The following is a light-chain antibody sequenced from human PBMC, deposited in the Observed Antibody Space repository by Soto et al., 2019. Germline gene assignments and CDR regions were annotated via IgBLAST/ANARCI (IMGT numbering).Light chain of an antibody. V-gene: IGKV3-20*01. J-gene: IGKJ1*01. Sequence: EIVWTQSPGTLSLSPGERDTLSCRASQSVSSNYLAWYQQKTGQPPRLLIYGASSRATVIPDRFGGSGSGTEFTLTLSRLEPEDCAVYYCQHDGNSPWTFGHGTKVQIK. CDR2: GAS. CDR1: QSVSSNY. CDR3: QHDGNSPWT.